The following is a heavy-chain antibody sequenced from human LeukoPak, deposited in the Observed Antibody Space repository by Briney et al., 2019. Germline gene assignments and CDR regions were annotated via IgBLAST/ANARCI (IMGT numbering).Heavy chain of an antibody. V-gene: IGHV4-59*01. CDR2: IYYSGST. D-gene: IGHD3-10*01. Sequence: SETLSLTCTVSGGSISSYYWSWIRQPPGKGLEWIGYIYYSGSTNYNPSLKSRVTISVDTSKNQFSLKLSSVTAADTAVYYCATSSTASYYYGSASPLVDYYYYYMDVWGKGTTVTISS. CDR1: GGSISSYY. J-gene: IGHJ6*03. CDR3: ATSSTASYYYGSASPLVDYYYYYMDV.